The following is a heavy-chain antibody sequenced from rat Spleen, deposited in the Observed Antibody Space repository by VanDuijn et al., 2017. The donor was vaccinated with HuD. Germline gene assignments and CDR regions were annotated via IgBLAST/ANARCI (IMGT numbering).Heavy chain of an antibody. D-gene: IGHD4-1*01. CDR3: AKDGEYGSRFEY. Sequence: EVQLQESGPGLVKPSQSLSLTCSVTGYSITSNYWGWIRKFPGNKMEWIGHISYSGNTSYNPSLKSRISITRDTSKNQFFLQLNSVTTEDTAKYYCAKDGEYGSRFEYWGQGVMVTVSS. CDR2: ISYSGNT. CDR1: GYSITSNY. V-gene: IGHV3-1*01. J-gene: IGHJ2*01.